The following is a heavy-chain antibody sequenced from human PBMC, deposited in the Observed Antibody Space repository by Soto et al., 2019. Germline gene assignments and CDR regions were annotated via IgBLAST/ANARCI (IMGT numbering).Heavy chain of an antibody. V-gene: IGHV1-18*01. D-gene: IGHD6-6*01. CDR1: GYTFTSYG. Sequence: ASVKVSCKASGYTFTSYGISWVRQAPGQGLEWMGWISAYNGNTNYAQKLQGRVTMTTDTSMSTAYMELRSLRSDDTAVYYCARVGIAARPFYYYGMDVWGQRTTVTVSS. J-gene: IGHJ6*02. CDR2: ISAYNGNT. CDR3: ARVGIAARPFYYYGMDV.